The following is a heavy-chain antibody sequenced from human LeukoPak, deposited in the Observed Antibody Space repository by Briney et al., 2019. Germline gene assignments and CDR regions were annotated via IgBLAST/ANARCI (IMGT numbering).Heavy chain of an antibody. CDR2: ISPTSNYI. J-gene: IGHJ3*02. V-gene: IGHV3-21*01. D-gene: IGHD1-26*01. CDR1: GFTFSTYA. Sequence: GGSLRLSCAASGFTFSTYAISWVRQAPGKGLEWVSCISPTSNYIFYADSVRGRFTISRDNAKNSLYLQMDSLRAEDTAVYYCARGGIITSYAFEIWGQGAMVTVSS. CDR3: ARGGIITSYAFEI.